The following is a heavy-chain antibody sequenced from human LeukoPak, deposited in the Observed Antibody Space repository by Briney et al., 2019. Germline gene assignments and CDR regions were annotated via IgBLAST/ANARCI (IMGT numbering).Heavy chain of an antibody. V-gene: IGHV4-38-2*01. J-gene: IGHJ2*01. CDR3: ARRGAPWYFDL. D-gene: IGHD4/OR15-4a*01. Sequence: PSETLSLTCAVSGYSITSGYYWGWIRQPPGKGLEWIGTFYHSGSTYYNPSLKSRVTISIDTSNNQFSLSLRSVTAADTAVYYCARRGAPWYFDLWGRGTLVTVSS. CDR2: FYHSGST. CDR1: GYSITSGYY.